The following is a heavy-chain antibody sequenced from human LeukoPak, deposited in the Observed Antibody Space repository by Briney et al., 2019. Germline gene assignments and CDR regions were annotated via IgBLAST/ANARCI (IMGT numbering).Heavy chain of an antibody. J-gene: IGHJ5*02. V-gene: IGHV3-21*01. CDR1: GFTLSNYD. CDR3: ARADCSSSTCYLRRSWFDP. CDR2: ISTSSRYI. D-gene: IGHD2-2*01. Sequence: GGSLRLSCAASGFTLSNYDMNWVRQAPGEGLEWVSSISTSSRYIYYKDSVRGRFTISRDDARNSLYLEMNSLRAEDTAVYYCARADCSSSTCYLRRSWFDPWGQGTLVTVSS.